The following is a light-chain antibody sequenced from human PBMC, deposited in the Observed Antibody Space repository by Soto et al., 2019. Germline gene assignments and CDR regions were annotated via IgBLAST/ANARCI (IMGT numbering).Light chain of an antibody. CDR2: AAS. J-gene: IGKJ5*01. V-gene: IGKV1-9*01. CDR1: QGISSY. CDR3: QQLNSYSIT. Sequence: DIQLTQSPSFLAASAGDRVTITCRASQGISSYLAWYQQKPGKAPKLLIYAASTLQSGVPSRFSGSGSGTEFTLTISSLQPEEFATYYCQQLNSYSITFGQGTRLEIK.